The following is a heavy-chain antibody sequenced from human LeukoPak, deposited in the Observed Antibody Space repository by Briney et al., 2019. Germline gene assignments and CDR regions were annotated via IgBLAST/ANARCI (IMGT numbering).Heavy chain of an antibody. CDR3: VKGSQVVYSPAFDY. J-gene: IGHJ4*02. V-gene: IGHV3-64D*06. Sequence: GGSLRLSCTVSGLTFSTYAMHWVRQAPGKGLEYVSAIGTNGISTYYADAVRDRFIISRDNYKNTLYLQMTSLRAEDTAVYYCVKGSQVVYSPAFDYWGQGTLVTVSS. D-gene: IGHD2-2*01. CDR1: GLTFSTYA. CDR2: IGTNGIST.